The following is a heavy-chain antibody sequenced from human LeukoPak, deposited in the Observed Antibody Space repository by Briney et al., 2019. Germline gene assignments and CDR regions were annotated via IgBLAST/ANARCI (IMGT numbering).Heavy chain of an antibody. CDR1: GFTFSSYW. CDR2: INSDGSST. V-gene: IGHV3-74*01. Sequence: GGSLRLSCAASGFTFSSYWMHWVRQAPGKGLVWVSRINSDGSSTSYADSVKGRFTSSRDNAKNTLYLQMNSLRAEDTAVYYCARGLKAVAGNYYYYMDVWGKGTTVTVSS. CDR3: ARGLKAVAGNYYYYMDV. D-gene: IGHD6-19*01. J-gene: IGHJ6*03.